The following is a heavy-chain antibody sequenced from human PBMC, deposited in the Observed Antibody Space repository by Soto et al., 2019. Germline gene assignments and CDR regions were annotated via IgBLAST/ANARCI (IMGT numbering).Heavy chain of an antibody. CDR3: ARIPVDTSMIYWLDP. CDR2: IYYRGST. D-gene: IGHD5-18*01. V-gene: IGHV4-61*08. Sequence: SETLSLTCTVSGGSVSSGDYYWSWIRQPPGKGLEWIGNIYYRGSTNYNPSLKSRATISVDTSKNQFSLQVSSVTAADTAVYYCARIPVDTSMIYWLDPWGQGTLVTVSS. J-gene: IGHJ5*02. CDR1: GGSVSSGDYY.